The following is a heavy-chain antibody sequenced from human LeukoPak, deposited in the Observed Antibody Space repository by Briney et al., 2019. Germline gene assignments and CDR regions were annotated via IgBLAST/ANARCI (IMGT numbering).Heavy chain of an antibody. D-gene: IGHD6-19*01. Sequence: GGSLRLSCAASGFTFSSYAMHWVRQAPGKGLEWVAVISYDGSNKYYADSVKGRFTNSRDNSKNTLYLQMNSLRAEDTAVYYCHSSGWYFSGAEPFYYYYMDVWGKGTTVTVSS. CDR2: ISYDGSNK. CDR3: HSSGWYFSGAEPFYYYYMDV. CDR1: GFTFSSYA. J-gene: IGHJ6*03. V-gene: IGHV3-30*01.